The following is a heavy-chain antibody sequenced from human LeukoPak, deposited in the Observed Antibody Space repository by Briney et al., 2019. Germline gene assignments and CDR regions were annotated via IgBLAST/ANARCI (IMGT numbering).Heavy chain of an antibody. D-gene: IGHD3-22*01. CDR1: GFTFSSYA. CDR3: AKGTHYYDSSGYWGAFDI. Sequence: GGSLRLSCAASGFTFSSYAMSWVRQAPGKGLEWVSAIIGSGSSTYYADSVKGRFAISRDNSKNTLYLQMNSLRAEDTAVYYCAKGTHYYDSSGYWGAFDIWGQGTMVTVSS. V-gene: IGHV3-23*01. CDR2: IIGSGSST. J-gene: IGHJ3*02.